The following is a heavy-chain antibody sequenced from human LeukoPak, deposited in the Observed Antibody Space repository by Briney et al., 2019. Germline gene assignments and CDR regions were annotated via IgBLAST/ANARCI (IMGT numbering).Heavy chain of an antibody. V-gene: IGHV1-2*02. J-gene: IGHJ5*02. CDR2: VNPHSGGT. CDR1: GYTFTDYY. CDR3: ARDSGSYYQGWFDP. Sequence: GASVKVSCKASGYTFTDYYIHWVRQAPGHGLEWMGWVNPHSGGTNFAQGFRGKVTMTRDTSVTTAYLELSRLRSDDTAVYYCARDSGSYYQGWFDPWGQGTLVTVSS. D-gene: IGHD1-26*01.